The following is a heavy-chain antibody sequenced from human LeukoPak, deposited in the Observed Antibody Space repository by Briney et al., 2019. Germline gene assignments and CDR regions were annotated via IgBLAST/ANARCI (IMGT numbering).Heavy chain of an antibody. CDR1: GFTFSSYS. V-gene: IGHV3-21*04. J-gene: IGHJ4*02. Sequence: PGGSLRLSCAASGFTFSSYSMNWVRQAPGKGLEWVSSISSSSSYIYYADSVKGRFTISRDNAKNSLYLQVNSLRAEDTAVYYCAAYDPGSNFLRRRFDYWGQGTLVTVSS. D-gene: IGHD4-11*01. CDR2: ISSSSSYI. CDR3: AAYDPGSNFLRRRFDY.